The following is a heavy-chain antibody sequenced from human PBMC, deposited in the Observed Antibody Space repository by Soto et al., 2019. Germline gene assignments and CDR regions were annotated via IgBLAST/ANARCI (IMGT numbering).Heavy chain of an antibody. CDR3: ATDLFPYYADAWLTFRPADL. J-gene: IGHJ5*02. CDR2: FDAEDGEG. V-gene: IGHV1-24*01. CDR1: GYTLTELS. Sequence: QVELVQSGAEVRKPGASVKVSCKVSGYTLTELSMHWVRLAPGKGLEWMGVFDAEDGEGSYAQNFQGRVTMTVDTSTDTAYMEMSSLRSEDTAVYYCATDLFPYYADAWLTFRPADLWGQGTQVTVSS. D-gene: IGHD3-10*01.